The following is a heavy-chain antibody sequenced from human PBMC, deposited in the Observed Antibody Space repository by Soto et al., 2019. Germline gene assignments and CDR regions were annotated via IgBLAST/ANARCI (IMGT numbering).Heavy chain of an antibody. D-gene: IGHD3-22*01. V-gene: IGHV3-30-3*01. CDR1: GFTFSSYA. CDR3: ARGTMIVVVLDY. Sequence: QVQLVESGGGVVQPGRSLRLSCAASGFTFSSYAMHWVRKAPGKGLEWVAVISYDGSNKYYADSVKGRFTISRDNSKNTLYLQMNSLRAEDTAVYYCARGTMIVVVLDYWGQGTLVTVSS. J-gene: IGHJ4*02. CDR2: ISYDGSNK.